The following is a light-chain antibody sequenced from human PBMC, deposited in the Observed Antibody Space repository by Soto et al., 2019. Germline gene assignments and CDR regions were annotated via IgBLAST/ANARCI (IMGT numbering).Light chain of an antibody. V-gene: IGLV2-11*01. CDR3: CSYAGSYTLV. CDR1: SSSIGGYNV. J-gene: IGLJ2*01. CDR2: EGI. Sequence: QSALTQPASVSGSPGQSITISCSGTSSSIGGYNVVSWYQQHPGNAPKVIVYEGIKRPSGVPDRFSGSKSGNTASLTISGLQAEDEADYYCCSYAGSYTLVFGGGTKVTVL.